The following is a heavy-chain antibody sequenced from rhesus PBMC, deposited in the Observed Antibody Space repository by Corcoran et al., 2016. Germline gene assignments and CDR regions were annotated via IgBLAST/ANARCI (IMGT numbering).Heavy chain of an antibody. D-gene: IGHD6-31*01. CDR2: KNPSKRKR. J-gene: IGHJ4*01. V-gene: IGHV1-200*01. CDR3: ARGGSGWFEY. Sequence: QAQLVQSGAAVKKPGASVKLSCTASGYTFTSYSISWVRQAPGQGLEWMGWKNPSKRKRGYAQKFQGRVTKTRDTSTSTAYMELSSLRSEDTAVYYCARGGSGWFEYWGQGGLVTVSS. CDR1: GYTFTSYS.